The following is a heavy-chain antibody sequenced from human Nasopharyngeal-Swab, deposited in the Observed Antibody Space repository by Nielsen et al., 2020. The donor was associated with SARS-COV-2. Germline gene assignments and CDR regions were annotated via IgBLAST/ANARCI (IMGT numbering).Heavy chain of an antibody. J-gene: IGHJ4*02. CDR3: ARRVGYCSGGSCYFDY. V-gene: IGHV5-51*01. Sequence: KVSRKGSGYSFTSYWIGWVRQMPGKGLEWMGIIYPGDSDTRYSPSFQGQVTIPADKSISTAYLQWSSLKASDTAMYYCARRVGYCSGGSCYFDYWGQGTLVTVSS. CDR2: IYPGDSDT. CDR1: GYSFTSYW. D-gene: IGHD2-15*01.